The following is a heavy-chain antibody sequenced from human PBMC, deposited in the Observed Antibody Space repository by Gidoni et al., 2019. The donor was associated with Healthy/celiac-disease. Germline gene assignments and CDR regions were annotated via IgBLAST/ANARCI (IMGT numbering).Heavy chain of an antibody. CDR1: GFTFSSYW. J-gene: IGHJ6*02. CDR3: AGVWLPGYYGMDV. Sequence: EVQLVESGGGLVQPGGSLRLSCAASGFTFSSYWMSWVRQAPGKGLEWVANIKQDGSEKYYVDSVKGRFTISRDNAKNSLYLQMNSLRAEDTAVYYCAGVWLPGYYGMDVWGQGTTVTVSS. V-gene: IGHV3-7*03. CDR2: IKQDGSEK. D-gene: IGHD2-8*01.